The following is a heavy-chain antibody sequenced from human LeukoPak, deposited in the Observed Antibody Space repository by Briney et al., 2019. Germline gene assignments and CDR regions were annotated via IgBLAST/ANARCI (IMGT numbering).Heavy chain of an antibody. D-gene: IGHD5-18*01. V-gene: IGHV1-2*02. Sequence: ASVKVSCKASGYTFTAHYMHWVRQAPGQGLDWMGWINPNSGDTNYAQKFQGRVTMTRDTSISTAYMELSRLTSDDTAVYYCARNGENSYGYQGSDYWGQGTLVTVSS. CDR1: GYTFTAHY. CDR2: INPNSGDT. J-gene: IGHJ4*02. CDR3: ARNGENSYGYQGSDY.